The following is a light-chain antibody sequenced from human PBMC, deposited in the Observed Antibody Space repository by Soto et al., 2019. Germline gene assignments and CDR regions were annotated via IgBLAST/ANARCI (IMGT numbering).Light chain of an antibody. CDR3: QHRSNWLSLT. CDR1: QSLSSN. J-gene: IGKJ4*01. CDR2: DSS. Sequence: EIVLTQSPATLSLSPGERATLSCRASQSLSSNFLAWYQQKPGQPPRLLIYDSSTRATGFPARFSGSGSGTDFTLTISSLEPEDFAVYYCQHRSNWLSLTFGGGTKVDIK. V-gene: IGKV3-11*01.